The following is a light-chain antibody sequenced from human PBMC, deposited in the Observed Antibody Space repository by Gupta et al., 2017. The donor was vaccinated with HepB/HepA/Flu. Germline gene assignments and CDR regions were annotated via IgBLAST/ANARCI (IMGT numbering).Light chain of an antibody. V-gene: IGKV3-11*01. Sequence: EIVLTQSPATLSLSPGERATLSCRASQRVSSYLAWYQHKPGQAPRLLIFDASNRATGIPAMFSCSGSGTDFTLTISSLEPEDFAVYYCQQRRNWLFTFGQGTRLEIK. CDR1: QRVSSY. CDR2: DAS. J-gene: IGKJ5*01. CDR3: QQRRNWLFT.